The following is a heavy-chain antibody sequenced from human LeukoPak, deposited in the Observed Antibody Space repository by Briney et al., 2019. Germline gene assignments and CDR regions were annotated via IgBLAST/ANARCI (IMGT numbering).Heavy chain of an antibody. J-gene: IGHJ3*02. CDR1: GGSISSGDYY. CDR3: ARAAAAAITHAFDI. CDR2: IYYSGST. Sequence: SETLSLTCTVSGGSISSGDYYWSWIRQPPGKGLEWIGYIYYSGSTYYNPSLKSRVTISVDTSKNQFSLKLSSVNAADTAVYYCARAAAAAITHAFDIWGQGTMVTVSS. V-gene: IGHV4-30-4*01. D-gene: IGHD3-10*01.